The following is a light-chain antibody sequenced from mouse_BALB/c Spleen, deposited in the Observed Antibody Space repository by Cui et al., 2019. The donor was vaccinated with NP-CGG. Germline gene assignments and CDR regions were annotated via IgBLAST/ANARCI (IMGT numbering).Light chain of an antibody. CDR2: GTN. V-gene: IGLV1*01. Sequence: QAVVTQESEFTTSPGETVTLTCRSSTGAVTTSNYANWVQEKPDHLFTGLIGGTNNRAPGVPARFSGSLIRDKAALTITGAQTEDEAIYFCALWYSNHWVFGGGTKLSVL. CDR3: ALWYSNHWV. CDR1: TGAVTTSNY. J-gene: IGLJ1*01.